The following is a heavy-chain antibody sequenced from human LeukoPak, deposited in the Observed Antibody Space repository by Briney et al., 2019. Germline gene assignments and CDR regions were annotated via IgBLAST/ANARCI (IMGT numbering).Heavy chain of an antibody. CDR1: GGSISSGSYY. V-gene: IGHV4-61*02. CDR2: IYTSGST. CDR3: ARVAYSSSWCIDY. D-gene: IGHD6-13*01. Sequence: KASETLSLTCTVSGGSISSGSYYWSWIRQPAGKGLEWIGRIYTSGSTNYNPSLKSRVTISVDTSKNQFSLKLSSVTPADTAVYYCARVAYSSSWCIDYWGQGTLVTVSS. J-gene: IGHJ4*02.